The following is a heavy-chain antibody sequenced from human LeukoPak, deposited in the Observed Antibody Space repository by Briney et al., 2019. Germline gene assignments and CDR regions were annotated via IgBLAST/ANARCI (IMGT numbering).Heavy chain of an antibody. D-gene: IGHD3-10*01. CDR2: IYSSGST. J-gene: IGHJ3*02. CDR1: GGSISSYY. CDR3: ARRRGAHTANALDI. Sequence: PSETLSLTCTVSGGSISSYYWSWIRHPPGKGLEWIGYIYSSGSTNYTPSLKSRVTISVDTSKNQFSLKLSSVTAADTAVYYCARRRGAHTANALDIWGQGTMVTVSS. V-gene: IGHV4-59*08.